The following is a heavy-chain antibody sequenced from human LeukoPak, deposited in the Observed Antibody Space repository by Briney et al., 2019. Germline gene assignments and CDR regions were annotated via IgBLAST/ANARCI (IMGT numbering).Heavy chain of an antibody. CDR2: ISGSGGTT. D-gene: IGHD5-12*01. Sequence: GGSLRLSCTASGCIFSSYAMSWVRQAPGKGLEWVSCISGSGGTTFYADSVKGRFTISRDSSRNTLYLQLNSLRAEDTAVYYCAKDRGYDYSYGMDVWGQGTTVTVSS. V-gene: IGHV3-23*01. CDR1: GCIFSSYA. CDR3: AKDRGYDYSYGMDV. J-gene: IGHJ6*02.